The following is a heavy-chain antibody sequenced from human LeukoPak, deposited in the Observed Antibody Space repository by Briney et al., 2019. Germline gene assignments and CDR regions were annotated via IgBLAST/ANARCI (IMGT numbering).Heavy chain of an antibody. D-gene: IGHD3-22*01. Sequence: PGGSLRLSCAASGFTFSTYTMNWVRQAPGKGLEWVSSISSRSSYIYYADSVKGRFTISRDNAKNSLYLQMNSLRAEDTAVYYCARDSVRYRPLTMIVVVTPDYWGQGTLVTVSS. CDR2: ISSRSSYI. CDR1: GFTFSTYT. CDR3: ARDSVRYRPLTMIVVVTPDY. V-gene: IGHV3-21*04. J-gene: IGHJ4*02.